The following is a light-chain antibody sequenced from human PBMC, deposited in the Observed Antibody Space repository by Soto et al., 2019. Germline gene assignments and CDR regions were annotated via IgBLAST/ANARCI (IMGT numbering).Light chain of an antibody. CDR2: AAS. CDR3: QQYNSSPRGFT. Sequence: ENVLTQSPGTLSLSPGDRATLSCRASHSVSSSYLAWYQQQPGQAPRLLIYAASIRAFGIPDRFSGSGSGTDFTLTISRLEPEDFAVYYCQQYNSSPRGFTFGPGTKVDLK. J-gene: IGKJ3*01. CDR1: HSVSSSY. V-gene: IGKV3-20*01.